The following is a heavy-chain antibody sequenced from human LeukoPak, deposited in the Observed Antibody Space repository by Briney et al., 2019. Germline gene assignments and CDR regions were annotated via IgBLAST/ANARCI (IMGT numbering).Heavy chain of an antibody. CDR3: ATLSSDWLKDY. CDR2: INSDGSST. Sequence: GGSLRFSCAASGFTLRSYWMHWVRQAPGKGLVWVSRINSDGSSTSYADSVKGRFTISRDNAKNTVYLQMNSLGAEDTAMYFCATLSSDWLKDYWGQGTLVTVSS. V-gene: IGHV3-74*01. CDR1: GFTLRSYW. J-gene: IGHJ4*02. D-gene: IGHD3-9*01.